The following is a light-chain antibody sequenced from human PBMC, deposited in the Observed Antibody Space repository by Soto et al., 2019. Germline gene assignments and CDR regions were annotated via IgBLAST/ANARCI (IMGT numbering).Light chain of an antibody. CDR2: QAT. CDR1: QSTSSY. V-gene: IGKV1-5*03. Sequence: DIQMTQSPSTLSASVGDRVTITCRASQSTSSYLAWYQQKPGKAPKLLIYQATSLENGVPSRFSGSGADTEFSLTNSSLQPYDFATYYCQQYSSHSTFGQGTKVDI. CDR3: QQYSSHST. J-gene: IGKJ1*01.